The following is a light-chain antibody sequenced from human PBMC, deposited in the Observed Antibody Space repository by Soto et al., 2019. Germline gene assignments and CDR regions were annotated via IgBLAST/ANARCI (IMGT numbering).Light chain of an antibody. CDR1: SSDVGSYNY. J-gene: IGLJ1*01. V-gene: IGLV2-14*01. CDR2: EVS. CDR3: SSYTSSSTL. Sequence: LTQPASVSGSPGQSITISCAGTSSDVGSYNYVSWYQQHPGKAPKLMIYEVSNRPSGVSSRFSGSKSGNTASLTISGLQAEDEADYYCSSYTSSSTLFGTGTKSPS.